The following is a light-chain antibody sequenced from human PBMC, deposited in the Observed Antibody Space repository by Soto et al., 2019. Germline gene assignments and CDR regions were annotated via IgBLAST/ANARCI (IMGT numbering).Light chain of an antibody. Sequence: EILLTQSPATLSSSVGERATLSCRASQSVSSYLAWYQQKPGKAPKLLIYDASNWATGIPARFSGSGSGTDFTLTISSLQAEDVAVYYRQHRSNSPCTFGGGTKVEIK. J-gene: IGKJ4*01. V-gene: IGKV3-11*01. CDR1: QSVSSY. CDR3: QHRSNSPCT. CDR2: DAS.